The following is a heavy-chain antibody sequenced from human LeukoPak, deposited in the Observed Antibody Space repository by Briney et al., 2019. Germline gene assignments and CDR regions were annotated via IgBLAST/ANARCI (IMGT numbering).Heavy chain of an antibody. CDR2: MNPKSGNT. CDR1: GYTFTSYD. Sequence: ASVTVSFKSSGYTFTSYDSNWVRQATGQGLEWMGWMNPKSGNTGYAHKFQGRVTITRKSSINTTYVELSSLRAEGTAGYYFALALYPLSGYGVDYWGQGTLVTVSS. J-gene: IGHJ4*02. CDR3: ALALYPLSGYGVDY. V-gene: IGHV1-8*01. D-gene: IGHD5-12*01.